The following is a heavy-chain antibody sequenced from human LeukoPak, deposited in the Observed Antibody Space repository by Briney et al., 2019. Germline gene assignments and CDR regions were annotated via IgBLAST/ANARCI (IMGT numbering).Heavy chain of an antibody. V-gene: IGHV2-70*01. Sequence: SGPTLVNPTQTLTLTCTFSGFSLSTSGMCVSWIRQPPGKALEWLALIDWDDDKYYSTSLKTRLTISKDTSKNPVVLTMTNMDPVDTATYYCARIRELGSPSPGGMDVWGQGTTVTVSS. CDR2: IDWDDDK. J-gene: IGHJ6*02. CDR1: GFSLSTSGMC. CDR3: ARIRELGSPSPGGMDV. D-gene: IGHD3-10*01.